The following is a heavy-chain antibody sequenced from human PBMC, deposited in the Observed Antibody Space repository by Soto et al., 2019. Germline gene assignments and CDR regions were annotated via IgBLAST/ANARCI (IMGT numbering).Heavy chain of an antibody. V-gene: IGHV3-23*01. D-gene: IGHD3-10*01. CDR1: GFTFSSFA. Sequence: GGSLRLSCAASGFTFSSFAMSWVRQAPGKGLEWVSSISGSGESTYYAGSVKGRLSISRDNSKNTLYLQMNSLRAEDTVVYYCAKRREGGYYIFDYWGQGTPVTVSS. CDR2: ISGSGEST. CDR3: AKRREGGYYIFDY. J-gene: IGHJ4*02.